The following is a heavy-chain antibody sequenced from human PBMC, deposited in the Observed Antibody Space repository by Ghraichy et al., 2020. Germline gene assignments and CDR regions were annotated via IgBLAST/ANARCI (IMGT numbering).Heavy chain of an antibody. D-gene: IGHD3-22*01. J-gene: IGHJ3*02. CDR1: GFTFSSYS. CDR3: ARDVLPPRRMIMEIGVAFDI. Sequence: GGSLRLSCAASGFTFSSYSMNWVRQAPGKGLEWVSYISSSSSTIYYADSVKGRFTISRDNAKNSLYLQMNSLRDEDTAVYYCARDVLPPRRMIMEIGVAFDIWGQGTMVTVSS. CDR2: ISSSSSTI. V-gene: IGHV3-48*02.